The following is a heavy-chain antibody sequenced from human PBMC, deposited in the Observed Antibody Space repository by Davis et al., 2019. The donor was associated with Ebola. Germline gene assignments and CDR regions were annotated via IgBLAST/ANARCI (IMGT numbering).Heavy chain of an antibody. Sequence: GGSLRLSCAASGFTFSSYSMNWVRQAPGKGLEWVSYISSSSSTIYYADSVKGRFTISRDNAKNSLYLQMNSLRAEDTAVYYCARDGLTTFYYYGMGVWGQGTTVTVSS. CDR3: ARDGLTTFYYYGMGV. J-gene: IGHJ6*02. CDR1: GFTFSSYS. V-gene: IGHV3-48*04. D-gene: IGHD4-11*01. CDR2: ISSSSSTI.